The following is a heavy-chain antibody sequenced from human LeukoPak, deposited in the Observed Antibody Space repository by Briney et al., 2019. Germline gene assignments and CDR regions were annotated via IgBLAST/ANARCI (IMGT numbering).Heavy chain of an antibody. J-gene: IGHJ3*02. Sequence: SETLSLTCTVSGGSISSYYWSWLRQPPGKGLEWIGYIYYSGSTNYNPSLKSRVTISVDTSKNQFSLKLSSVTAADTAVYYCARHKDYYDSRDDAFDIWGQGTMVTVSS. CDR1: GGSISSYY. CDR3: ARHKDYYDSRDDAFDI. V-gene: IGHV4-59*08. CDR2: IYYSGST. D-gene: IGHD3-22*01.